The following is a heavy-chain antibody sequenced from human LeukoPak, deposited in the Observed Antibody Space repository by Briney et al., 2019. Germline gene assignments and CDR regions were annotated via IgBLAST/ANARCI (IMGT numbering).Heavy chain of an antibody. CDR2: ITANGDST. D-gene: IGHD2-21*02. CDR1: GFXFSSYW. CDR3: AKDIEAGTAGFSFDY. V-gene: IGHV3-43*02. J-gene: IGHJ4*02. Sequence: GGSLRLSCAASGFXFSSYWIHWVRQAPGKGLEWVSLITANGDSTYYADSVKGRFTISRDNSKNSLSLQMNSLRTEDTALYYCAKDIEAGTAGFSFDYWGQGTLVAVSS.